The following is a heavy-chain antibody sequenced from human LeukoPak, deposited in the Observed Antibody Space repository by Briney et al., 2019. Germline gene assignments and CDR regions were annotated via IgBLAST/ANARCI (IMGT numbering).Heavy chain of an antibody. D-gene: IGHD3-3*01. V-gene: IGHV4-59*01. Sequence: SETPSLTCAVYGGSFSGYYWSWLRQPPGKGLEWIGYIYYSGSTNYNPSLKSRVTISVDTSKNQFSLKLSSVTAADTAVYYCARGRVVPIDYWGQGTLVTVSS. CDR1: GGSFSGYY. CDR3: ARGRVVPIDY. J-gene: IGHJ4*02. CDR2: IYYSGST.